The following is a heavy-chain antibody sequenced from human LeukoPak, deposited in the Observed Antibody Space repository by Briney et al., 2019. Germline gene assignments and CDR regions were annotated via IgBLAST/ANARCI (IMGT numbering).Heavy chain of an antibody. D-gene: IGHD6-13*01. V-gene: IGHV3-74*01. CDR3: QRETQGSSGEVVFDYFVY. CDR1: GFTFSSYW. CDR2: INSDGSST. J-gene: IGHJ4*02. Sequence: GGSLRLSCAASGFTFSSYWMHWVRQAPGKGLVWVSRINSDGSSTSYADSVKGRFTISRDNAKNTLYLQMNSLRAEDTAVYYWQRETQGSSGEVVFDYFVYGARGPRVPVS.